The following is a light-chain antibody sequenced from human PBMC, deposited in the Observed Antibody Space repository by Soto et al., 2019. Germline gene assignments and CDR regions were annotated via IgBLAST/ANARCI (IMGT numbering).Light chain of an antibody. CDR3: QQYNNYSWT. Sequence: DIQMTQTPSTLSASVGDRVTITCRASQDINNYLAWYQQKPGEAPKLLIYKVSILESGVPSRFSGSGSGTEFTLTISRLQPDDFAAYYCQQYNNYSWTFGQGTKV. CDR1: QDINNY. CDR2: KVS. J-gene: IGKJ1*01. V-gene: IGKV1-5*03.